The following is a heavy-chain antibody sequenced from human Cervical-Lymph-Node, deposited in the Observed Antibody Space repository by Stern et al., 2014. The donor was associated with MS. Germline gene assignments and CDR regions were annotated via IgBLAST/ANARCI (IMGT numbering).Heavy chain of an antibody. J-gene: IGHJ6*02. V-gene: IGHV1-18*01. D-gene: IGHD2-2*02. CDR3: ASGPYCSSTSCYTNGYYFYGLDV. Sequence: QMQLVQSGAEVKKPGASVKVSCKASGYTFTSFGISWVRRAPGQGLEWMGWISGYNGDTNYPQKFQGRVILTADTSTSTAYMDLTNLRSDDTAMYYCASGPYCSSTSCYTNGYYFYGLDVWGQGTTVTVSS. CDR2: ISGYNGDT. CDR1: GYTFTSFG.